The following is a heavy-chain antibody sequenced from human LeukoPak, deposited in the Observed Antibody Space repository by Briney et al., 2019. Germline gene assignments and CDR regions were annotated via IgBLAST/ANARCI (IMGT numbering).Heavy chain of an antibody. V-gene: IGHV4-59*01. D-gene: IGHD6-13*01. CDR3: ARETSSSWYNWFDP. J-gene: IGHJ5*02. CDR2: IYYSGST. CDR1: GGSISSYY. Sequence: SETLSLTCTVSGGSISSYYWSWTRQPPGKGLEWIGYIYYSGSTNYNPSLDGRVTISVDTSKNQFSLKLTSVTAADTAVYYCARETSSSWYNWFDPWGQGTLVTVSS.